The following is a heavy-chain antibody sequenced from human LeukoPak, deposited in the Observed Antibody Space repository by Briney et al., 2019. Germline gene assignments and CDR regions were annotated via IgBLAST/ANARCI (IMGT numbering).Heavy chain of an antibody. J-gene: IGHJ4*02. Sequence: SQRLSPTCALYGGSSSGYYSSWIRQPPGKGLEWIGEINHSGSTNSNPSLKSRVTISVDTSKNKFSLKLSSVTAADRAVYYCARGKRRYSSSWYIGIYFDYWGQGTLVTVSS. D-gene: IGHD6-13*01. CDR2: INHSGST. CDR3: ARGKRRYSSSWYIGIYFDY. V-gene: IGHV4-34*01. CDR1: GGSSSGYY.